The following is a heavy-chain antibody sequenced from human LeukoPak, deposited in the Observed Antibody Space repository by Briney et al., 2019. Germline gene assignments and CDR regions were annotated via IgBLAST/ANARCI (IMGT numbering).Heavy chain of an antibody. V-gene: IGHV3-21*01. D-gene: IGHD2-2*01. Sequence: GGSLRLSCAASGFTFSSYNMHWVRQAPGKGLEWVSSISSTSSYIYYADSGKGRFTISRDNAKNSLYLQMNSLRAEDTAVYYCASRRGYCTHTSCYGRGWGQGTLVTVSS. J-gene: IGHJ4*02. CDR1: GFTFSSYN. CDR2: ISSTSSYI. CDR3: ASRRGYCTHTSCYGRG.